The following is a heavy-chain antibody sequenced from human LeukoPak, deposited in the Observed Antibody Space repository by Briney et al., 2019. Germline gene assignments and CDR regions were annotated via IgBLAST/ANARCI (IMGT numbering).Heavy chain of an antibody. CDR3: ARVSGGYSYGSDY. CDR1: GFTFSDYY. CDR2: ITTSGRTK. V-gene: IGHV3-11*04. D-gene: IGHD5-18*01. Sequence: GGSLRLSCAASGFTFSDYYMSWIRQAPGKGRDWVSYITTSGRTKDYADSVKGRFTISRDNAKNSLYLQMNSLRAEDTAVYYCARVSGGYSYGSDYWGQGTLVTVSS. J-gene: IGHJ4*02.